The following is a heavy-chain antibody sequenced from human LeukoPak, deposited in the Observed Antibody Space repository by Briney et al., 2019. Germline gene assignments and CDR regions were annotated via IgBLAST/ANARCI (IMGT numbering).Heavy chain of an antibody. Sequence: ASVKVSCKASGYTFTDYYMHWVRQAPGQGLEWMGWINPNSGGTNYAQKFQGRVTMTRDTSISTAYMELSGLRSDGTAVYYCARGGDYYYYYMDVWAKGTTVTVSS. CDR1: GYTFTDYY. D-gene: IGHD3-16*01. V-gene: IGHV1-2*02. CDR3: ARGGDYYYYYMDV. J-gene: IGHJ6*03. CDR2: INPNSGGT.